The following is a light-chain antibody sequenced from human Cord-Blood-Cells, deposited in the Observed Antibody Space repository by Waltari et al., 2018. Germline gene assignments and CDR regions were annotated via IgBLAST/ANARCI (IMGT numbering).Light chain of an antibody. J-gene: IGKJ2*01. CDR1: QSVSSY. CDR2: DAP. V-gene: IGKV3-11*01. Sequence: EIVLTQSPAPLSLSPGERATLSCRASQSVSSYLAWYQQKPGQAPRLLIHDAPNRATGIPARLGGSCSVTDFTLTISSLEPEDFAVYYCQQRSNWPRTFGQGTKLEIK. CDR3: QQRSNWPRT.